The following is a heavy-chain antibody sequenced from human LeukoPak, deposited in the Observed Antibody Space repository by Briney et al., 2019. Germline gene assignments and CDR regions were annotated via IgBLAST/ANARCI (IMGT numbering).Heavy chain of an antibody. J-gene: IGHJ4*02. D-gene: IGHD2/OR15-2a*01. Sequence: PGGSLRLSCAASGFTFSNYWMSWVRQAPGKGLEWVANIKEDGSEKYYVDSVKGRFTISRDNAKDSLYLQMNSLRAEDTAVYYCARASLYSMVPDHWGQGTLVTVSS. CDR1: GFTFSNYW. CDR2: IKEDGSEK. CDR3: ARASLYSMVPDH. V-gene: IGHV3-7*01.